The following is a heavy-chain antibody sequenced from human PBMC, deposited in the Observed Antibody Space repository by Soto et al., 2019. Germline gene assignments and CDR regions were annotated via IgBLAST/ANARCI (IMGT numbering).Heavy chain of an antibody. CDR2: IDPSDSYT. D-gene: IGHD6-19*01. CDR3: ASLRYSSGWYIDY. V-gene: IGHV5-10-1*01. Sequence: LKISCKGSGYSFTSYWISWVRQMPGKGLEWMGRIDPSDSYTNYSPSFQGHVTISADKSISTAYLQWSSLKASDTAMYYCASLRYSSGWYIDYWGQGTLVTVSS. J-gene: IGHJ4*02. CDR1: GYSFTSYW.